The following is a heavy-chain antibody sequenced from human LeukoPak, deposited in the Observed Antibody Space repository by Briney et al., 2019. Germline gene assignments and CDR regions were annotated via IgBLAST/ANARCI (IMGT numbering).Heavy chain of an antibody. CDR1: GFTLSSYG. D-gene: IGHD5-12*01. V-gene: IGHV3-30*02. Sequence: GGSLRLSCAASGFTLSSYGMHWVRQAPGRGLEWVAFIRYDGSNKYYADSVKGRFTISRDNSKNTLYLQMNSLRAEDTAVYYCAKDGNSGYDFYFFDYWGQGTLVTVSS. CDR2: IRYDGSNK. J-gene: IGHJ4*02. CDR3: AKDGNSGYDFYFFDY.